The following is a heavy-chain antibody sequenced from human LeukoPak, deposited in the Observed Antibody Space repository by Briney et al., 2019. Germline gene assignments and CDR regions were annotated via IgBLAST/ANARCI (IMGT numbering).Heavy chain of an antibody. V-gene: IGHV4-4*07. Sequence: SETLSLTCTVSGGPISDYYWSWLRQPAGKGLEWIGRIYSSGTTNYNSSLKSRVTMSVDTSKNQFSLRLSSVTAADTAMYYCAREGSSDLYRPLDYWGQGTLVTASS. J-gene: IGHJ4*02. CDR2: IYSSGTT. CDR1: GGPISDYY. CDR3: AREGSSDLYRPLDY. D-gene: IGHD6-19*01.